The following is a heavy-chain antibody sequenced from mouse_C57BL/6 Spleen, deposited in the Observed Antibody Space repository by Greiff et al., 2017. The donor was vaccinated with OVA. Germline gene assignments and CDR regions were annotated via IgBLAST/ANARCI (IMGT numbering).Heavy chain of an antibody. V-gene: IGHV1-53*01. Sequence: VQLQQPGTELVKPGASVKLSCKASGYTFTSYWMHWVKQRHGQGLEWIGNINPSNGGTNYNEKFKSKATLTVDKSSSTAYMQLSSLTSEDSAVYYCARSGYYYGSYWYFDVWGTGTTVTVSS. J-gene: IGHJ1*03. CDR2: INPSNGGT. CDR3: ARSGYYYGSYWYFDV. D-gene: IGHD1-1*01. CDR1: GYTFTSYW.